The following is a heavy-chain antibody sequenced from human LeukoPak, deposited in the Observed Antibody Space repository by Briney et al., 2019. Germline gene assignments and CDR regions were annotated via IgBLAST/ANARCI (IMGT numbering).Heavy chain of an antibody. CDR3: AKSLYLSGDQYYFDY. D-gene: IGHD2-21*02. J-gene: IGHJ4*02. CDR1: GFTFSSYG. CDR2: ISYDGSNK. Sequence: HPGGSLRLSCAASGFTFSSYGMHWVRQAPGKGLEWVAVISYDGSNKYYADSVKGRFTISRDNSKNTLYLQMNSLRAEDTAVYYCAKSLYLSGDQYYFDYWGQGTLVTVSS. V-gene: IGHV3-30*18.